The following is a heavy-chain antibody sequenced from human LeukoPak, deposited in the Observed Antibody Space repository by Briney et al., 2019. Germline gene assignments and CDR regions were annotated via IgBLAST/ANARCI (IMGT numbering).Heavy chain of an antibody. CDR1: QYTLTQLS. CDR3: ATSRTAMVSGPEYYFDY. J-gene: IGHJ4*02. Sequence: APVKASCKASQYTLTQLSMHWVRQSPGKERKGRGGFDPEDGVTIYAHKFQGRVTITEDTSPDTAYMELSRLRSEDTAVYYCATSRTAMVSGPEYYFDYWGQGTLVTVSS. CDR2: FDPEDGVT. D-gene: IGHD5-18*01. V-gene: IGHV1-24*01.